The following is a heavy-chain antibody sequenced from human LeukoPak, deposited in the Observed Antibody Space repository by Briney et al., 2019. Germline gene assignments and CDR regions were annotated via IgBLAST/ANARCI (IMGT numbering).Heavy chain of an antibody. CDR1: GFTFSSYG. Sequence: GGSLRLSCAASGFTFSSYGMHWVRQAPGKGLEWVAVIWYDGSNKYYADSVKGRFTISRDNSKNTLYLQMNSLRAEDTAVYYCARDRLLSSPFDYWGQGTLVTVSS. CDR2: IWYDGSNK. CDR3: ARDRLLSSPFDY. J-gene: IGHJ4*02. V-gene: IGHV3-33*01. D-gene: IGHD6-6*01.